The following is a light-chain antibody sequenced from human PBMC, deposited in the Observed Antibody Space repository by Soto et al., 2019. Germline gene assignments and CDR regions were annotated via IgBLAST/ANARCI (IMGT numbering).Light chain of an antibody. Sequence: EIVVTQSPATLSLSPRERATLSCRASQSVSSYLAWYQQKPGQAPRLLIYDASNRATGIPARFSGSGSGTDFTLTISSLEPEDFAVYYCQQRSNWPPRTFGQGTKVDIK. CDR3: QQRSNWPPRT. CDR2: DAS. V-gene: IGKV3-11*01. J-gene: IGKJ1*01. CDR1: QSVSSY.